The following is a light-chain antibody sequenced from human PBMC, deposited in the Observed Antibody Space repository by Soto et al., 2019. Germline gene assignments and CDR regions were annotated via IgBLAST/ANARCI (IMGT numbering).Light chain of an antibody. CDR3: SSYTTSGTRV. J-gene: IGLJ3*02. Sequence: QSVLTQPASVSGSPGQSITISCTGTSGDVGGYNYVSWYQQSPGKVPKLIIYAVTNRPSGVSNRFSGSKSGNTASLTISRLQAEDEADHYCSSYTTSGTRVFGGGTKLTVL. CDR1: SGDVGGYNY. V-gene: IGLV2-14*01. CDR2: AVT.